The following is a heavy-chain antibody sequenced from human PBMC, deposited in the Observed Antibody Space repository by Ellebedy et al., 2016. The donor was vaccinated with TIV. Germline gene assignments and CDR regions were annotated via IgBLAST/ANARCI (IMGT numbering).Heavy chain of an antibody. J-gene: IGHJ3*01. D-gene: IGHD7-27*01. CDR3: AREFWGMLGV. V-gene: IGHV5-10-1*01. CDR2: IDPSDSYT. CDR1: GYSFTTYW. Sequence: ASVKVSCKGSGYSFTTYWISWVRQMPGKGLEWMGRIDPSDSYTNYSPSFQGHVTISAAKSISTAFLQWSSLKASDTAVYYCAREFWGMLGVWGQGTMVTVSP.